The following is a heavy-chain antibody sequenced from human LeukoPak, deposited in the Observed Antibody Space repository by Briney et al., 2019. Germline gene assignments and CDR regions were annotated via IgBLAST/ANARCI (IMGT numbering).Heavy chain of an antibody. D-gene: IGHD5-18*01. V-gene: IGHV4-59*08. CDR2: IDVSGST. CDR1: GGSISSHY. J-gene: IGHJ6*02. CDR3: ARRPGYSYGFMDV. Sequence: PSETLSLTCTVSGGSISSHYWSWIRQPPGKGLEWIGYIDVSGSTNYNPSLMSRVTVSLDTSENQFSLRLSSVTAADTAVYYCARRPGYSYGFMDVWGQGTTVTVSS.